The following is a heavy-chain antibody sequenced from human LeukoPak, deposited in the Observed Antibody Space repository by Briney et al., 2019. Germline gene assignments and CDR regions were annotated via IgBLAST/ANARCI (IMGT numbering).Heavy chain of an antibody. Sequence: GASVKVSCKTSGYTFTGYHVHWVRQAPGQGLEWMGWINPNSGGTNYAQKFQGRVTMTRDTSISTAYMEVSRLRSDDTAMFYCARATGSVDYYYMDVWGKGTTVTVSS. D-gene: IGHD1-1*01. J-gene: IGHJ6*03. CDR1: GYTFTGYH. CDR3: ARATGSVDYYYMDV. CDR2: INPNSGGT. V-gene: IGHV1-2*02.